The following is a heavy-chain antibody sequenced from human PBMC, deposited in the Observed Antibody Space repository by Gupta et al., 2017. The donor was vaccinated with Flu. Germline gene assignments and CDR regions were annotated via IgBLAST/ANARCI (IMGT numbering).Heavy chain of an antibody. Sequence: TFSSFSMNWVRQAPGKGLEWVSSISSSSSFIYYADSVKGRFTISRDNAKNSLYLQMNSLRAEDTAVYYCARDRYDSSGYLIRSEYWGQGTLVTVSS. J-gene: IGHJ4*02. CDR1: TFSSFS. D-gene: IGHD3-22*01. CDR2: ISSSSSFI. V-gene: IGHV3-21*01. CDR3: ARDRYDSSGYLIRSEY.